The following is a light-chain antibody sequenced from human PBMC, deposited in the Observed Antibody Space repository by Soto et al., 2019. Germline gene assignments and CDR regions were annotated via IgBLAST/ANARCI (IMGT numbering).Light chain of an antibody. CDR1: QSISSW. CDR3: QQYKSYPT. J-gene: IGKJ1*01. V-gene: IGKV1-5*01. Sequence: DIQMTQSPSTLSASVGDRVTITCRASQSISSWLAWYQQKPGKAPKLLIYDASSLESGVPSRFSGSGSGTEFTLTISSLQPDDFATYYCQQYKSYPTFGHGTKVDIK. CDR2: DAS.